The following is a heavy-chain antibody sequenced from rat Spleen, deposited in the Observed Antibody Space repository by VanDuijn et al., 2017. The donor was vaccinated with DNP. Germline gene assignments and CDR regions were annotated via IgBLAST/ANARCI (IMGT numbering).Heavy chain of an antibody. Sequence: EVQLVESGGGLVQPGRSLKLSCAASGFTFSNYDMAWVRQAPTKGLEWVASISTSGGSTYYRDSVKGRFTVSRDNAKSTLYLRMGSLGSEDAATCYCARHYYAMNAWGQGTSVTVSS. V-gene: IGHV5-25*01. CDR1: GFTFSNYD. J-gene: IGHJ4*01. CDR2: ISTSGGST. CDR3: ARHYYAMNA.